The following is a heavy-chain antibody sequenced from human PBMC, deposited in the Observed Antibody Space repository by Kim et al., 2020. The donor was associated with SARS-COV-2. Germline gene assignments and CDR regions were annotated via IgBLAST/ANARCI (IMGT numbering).Heavy chain of an antibody. CDR3: ANRLHWGISAAGTYFQD. CDR2: ISGSGGTT. J-gene: IGHJ1*01. Sequence: GGSLRLSCAASGFTFSSYVMSWVRQAPGKGLEWVSAISGSGGTTYYADSVKGRFTISRDNSKNTLYLQMNSLRAEDTAVYYCANRLHWGISAAGTYFQDWGQGTLVTVSS. D-gene: IGHD6-13*01. CDR1: GFTFSSYV. V-gene: IGHV3-23*01.